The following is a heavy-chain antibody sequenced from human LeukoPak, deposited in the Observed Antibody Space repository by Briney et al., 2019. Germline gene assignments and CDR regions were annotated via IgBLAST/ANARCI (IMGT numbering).Heavy chain of an antibody. J-gene: IGHJ4*02. CDR2: IWYDGSNK. D-gene: IGHD3-10*01. CDR1: GFTFSSYG. CDR3: ARGPGYGSGSYHYPYYFDY. Sequence: GRFLRLSCAASGFTFSSYGMHWVRQAPGKGLEWVAVIWYDGSNKYYADSVKGRFTISRDNSKNTLYLQMNSLRAEDTAVYYCARGPGYGSGSYHYPYYFDYWGQGTLVTVSS. V-gene: IGHV3-33*01.